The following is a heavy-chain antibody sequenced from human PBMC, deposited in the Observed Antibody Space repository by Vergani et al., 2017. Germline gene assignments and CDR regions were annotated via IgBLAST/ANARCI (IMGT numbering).Heavy chain of an antibody. CDR1: GFTFSSYS. V-gene: IGHV3-21*01. J-gene: IGHJ4*02. CDR2: ISSSSSYI. D-gene: IGHD2-2*01. CDR3: ARALVPAARFDY. Sequence: EVQLVESGGGLVKPGGSLRLSCAASGFTFSSYSMNWVRQAPGKGLEWVSSISSSSSYIYYADSVKGRFTISRDNAKNSLYLQMNSLRAEDTAVYYCARALVPAARFDYWGQGTLVTVSS.